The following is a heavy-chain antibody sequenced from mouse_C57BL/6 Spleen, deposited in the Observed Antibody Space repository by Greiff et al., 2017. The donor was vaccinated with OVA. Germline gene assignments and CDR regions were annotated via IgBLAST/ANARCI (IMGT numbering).Heavy chain of an antibody. CDR3: ARRRNYYGSSYEDY. D-gene: IGHD1-1*01. CDR1: GYTFTSYW. V-gene: IGHV1-55*01. J-gene: IGHJ2*01. Sequence: VQLQQSGAELVKPGASVKMSCKASGYTFTSYWITWVKQRPGQGLEWIGDIYPGSGSTNYNEKFKSKATLTVDTSSSTAYMQLSSLTSEDSAVYYCARRRNYYGSSYEDYWGQGTTLTVSS. CDR2: IYPGSGST.